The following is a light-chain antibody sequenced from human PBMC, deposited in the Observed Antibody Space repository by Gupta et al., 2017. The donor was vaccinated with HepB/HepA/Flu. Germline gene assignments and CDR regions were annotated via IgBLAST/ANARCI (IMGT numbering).Light chain of an antibody. V-gene: IGLV1-44*01. Sequence: QSVLPQPPSASGTTGQRVTSPCSGSNSNIGSNSVNWYQQLPGTAPKLLIYSNNQRPSGVPDRFSGSKSGTSASLAISGLHSEDEADYYCAAWDDSLIGPVFGGGTKLTVL. CDR2: SNN. CDR3: AAWDDSLIGPV. J-gene: IGLJ2*01. CDR1: NSNIGSNS.